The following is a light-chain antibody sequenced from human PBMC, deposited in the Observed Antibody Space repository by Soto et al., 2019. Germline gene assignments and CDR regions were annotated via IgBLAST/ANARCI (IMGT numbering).Light chain of an antibody. J-gene: IGKJ1*01. V-gene: IGKV1-39*01. Sequence: DIQMTQSPSSLSASVGDSVTITCRASQGISSYLNWYQQKPGKAPKLLIYGTSTLHSGVPSRFSGGASGMDFTLTISSLQPEDFATDVCQQSFSTPWTFGQGTQVE. CDR3: QQSFSTPWT. CDR1: QGISSY. CDR2: GTS.